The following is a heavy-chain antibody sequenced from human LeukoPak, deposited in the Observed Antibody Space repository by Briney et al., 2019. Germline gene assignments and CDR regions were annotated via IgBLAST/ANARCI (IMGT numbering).Heavy chain of an antibody. D-gene: IGHD3-22*01. Sequence: GASVKVSCKASGYMFSSYGISWVRQAPGQGLEWMGWISANNGNANHAQKLQGRVTMTRDTSTSTAYMELRSLRSDDTAVYYCARDVSHRLFYDSSGYYILFDYWGQGTLVTVSS. J-gene: IGHJ4*02. CDR1: GYMFSSYG. CDR3: ARDVSHRLFYDSSGYYILFDY. V-gene: IGHV1-18*01. CDR2: ISANNGNA.